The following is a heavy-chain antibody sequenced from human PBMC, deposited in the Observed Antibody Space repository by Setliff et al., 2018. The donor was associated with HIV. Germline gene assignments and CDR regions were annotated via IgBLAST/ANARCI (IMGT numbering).Heavy chain of an antibody. CDR1: GGSISSNW. V-gene: IGHV4-4*02. CDR3: GGNGYYSIDY. Sequence: SETLSLTCAVSGGSISSNWWSWVRQSPGKGLEWIGEIYHSGSTHYNPSLQSRVTISVDKSKSQFSLKLNSVTVADTAVYYCGGNGYYSIDYWGQGTLVTVSS. J-gene: IGHJ4*02. CDR2: IYHSGST. D-gene: IGHD3-22*01.